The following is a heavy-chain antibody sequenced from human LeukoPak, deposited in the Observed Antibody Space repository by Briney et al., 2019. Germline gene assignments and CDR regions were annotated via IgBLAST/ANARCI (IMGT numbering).Heavy chain of an antibody. CDR2: ISSSSRYT. J-gene: IGHJ4*02. Sequence: GGSLRLSCAASGFTFSDYYMSWIRQAPGKGLEWVSYISSSSRYTNYADSVKGRFTISRDNAKNSLYLQMNSLRAEDTAVYYCARVYGPGYRYGQGDYWGKGTLVTVFS. CDR3: ARVYGPGYRYGQGDY. D-gene: IGHD5-18*01. CDR1: GFTFSDYY. V-gene: IGHV3-11*06.